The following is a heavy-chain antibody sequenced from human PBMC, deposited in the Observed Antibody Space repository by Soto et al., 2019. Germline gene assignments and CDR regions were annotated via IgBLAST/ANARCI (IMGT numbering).Heavy chain of an antibody. CDR1: ESTVSRDW. CDR2: INQDGSEK. J-gene: IGHJ4*02. Sequence: EVHLVESGGGLVQTGGSLRLSCAIFESTVSRDWMNWVRQAPGKGLEWVAHINQDGSEKYYVDSVKGRFTISRDNAKKSLYLLMNSLRPADTAMYYCSGGVGDAFWGQGTLVPVSS. D-gene: IGHD1-26*01. CDR3: SGGVGDAF. V-gene: IGHV3-7*04.